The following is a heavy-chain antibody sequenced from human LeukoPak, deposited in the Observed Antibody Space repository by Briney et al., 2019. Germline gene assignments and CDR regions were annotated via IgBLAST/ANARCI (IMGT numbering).Heavy chain of an antibody. D-gene: IGHD6-13*01. CDR1: GGSINTGTSY. J-gene: IGHJ3*02. V-gene: IGHV4-39*07. CDR3: ARGEAAAAFDI. Sequence: SETLSLTCTVSGGSINTGTSYWDWIRQPPGKGLEWIGSMFYSGSRNYNPSLKSRVSISLDTSKNQFSLKLRSVTAADTAVYYCARGEAAAAFDIWGQGTMVTVSS. CDR2: MFYSGSR.